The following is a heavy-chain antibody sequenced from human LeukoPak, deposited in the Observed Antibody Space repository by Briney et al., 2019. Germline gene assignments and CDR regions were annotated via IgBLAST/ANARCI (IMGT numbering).Heavy chain of an antibody. Sequence: SETLSLTCSVSGGSISSHYWSWIRQPPGKGLEWIGYVDYSGSTNYNPSLKSRVTISVDTSKNQFSLKVSSVTAADTAVYYCVSAVTSPPSYFYAMDVWGQGTTVTVSS. CDR2: VDYSGST. D-gene: IGHD4-17*01. J-gene: IGHJ6*02. V-gene: IGHV4-59*11. CDR3: VSAVTSPPSYFYAMDV. CDR1: GGSISSHY.